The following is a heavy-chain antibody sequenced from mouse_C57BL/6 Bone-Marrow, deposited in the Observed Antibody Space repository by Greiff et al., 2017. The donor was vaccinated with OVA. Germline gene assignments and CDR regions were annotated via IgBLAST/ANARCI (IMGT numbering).Heavy chain of an antibody. Sequence: EVKVVESGGGLVQPGESLKLSCESNEYEFPSHDMSWVRKTPEKRLELVAAINSDGGSTYYPDTMERRFIISRDNTKKTLYLQMSSLRSEDTALYYCARSIYGSSPYWYFDVWGTGTTVTVSS. CDR1: EYEFPSHD. CDR2: INSDGGST. J-gene: IGHJ1*03. V-gene: IGHV5-2*01. D-gene: IGHD1-1*01. CDR3: ARSIYGSSPYWYFDV.